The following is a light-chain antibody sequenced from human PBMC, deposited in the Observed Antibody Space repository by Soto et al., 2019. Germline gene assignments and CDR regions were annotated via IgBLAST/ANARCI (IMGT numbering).Light chain of an antibody. V-gene: IGKV3-15*01. J-gene: IGKJ1*01. Sequence: EIVMTQSPATLSVSPGERATLSCRASQSVSNNLAWYQKKPGQAPRLLIYGASTMATGIPARFSGSGSGTEFTLTISSLQSEDFAVYYCQQYNNGWTFGQGTRVEI. CDR1: QSVSNN. CDR2: GAS. CDR3: QQYNNGWT.